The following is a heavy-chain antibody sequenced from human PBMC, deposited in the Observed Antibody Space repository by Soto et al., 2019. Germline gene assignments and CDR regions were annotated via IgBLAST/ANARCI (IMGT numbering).Heavy chain of an antibody. D-gene: IGHD4-4*01. CDR2: ISYDGSNK. V-gene: IGHV3-30-3*01. CDR3: ARELWVTTVTWS. J-gene: IGHJ4*02. CDR1: GFTFSSYA. Sequence: QVQLVESGGGVVQPGRSLRLSCAASGFTFSSYAMHWVRQSPGKGLEWVAVISYDGSNKYYADSVKGRFTISRDNSKNTLYLQMNSLRAEDTAVYYCARELWVTTVTWSWGQGTLVTVSS.